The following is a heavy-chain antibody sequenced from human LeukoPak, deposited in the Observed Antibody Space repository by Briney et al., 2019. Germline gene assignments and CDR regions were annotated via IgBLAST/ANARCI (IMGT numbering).Heavy chain of an antibody. V-gene: IGHV3-73*01. J-gene: IGHJ4*02. D-gene: IGHD3-22*01. CDR2: IRSKANSYAT. Sequence: GGSLRLSCAASGFTFSGSAMHWVRQASGKGLEWVGRIRSKANSYATAYAASVKGRFTISRDDSKNTLYLQMNSLRAEDTAVYYCAKDVGRSGYYYALSYFDYWGQGTLVTVSS. CDR1: GFTFSGSA. CDR3: AKDVGRSGYYYALSYFDY.